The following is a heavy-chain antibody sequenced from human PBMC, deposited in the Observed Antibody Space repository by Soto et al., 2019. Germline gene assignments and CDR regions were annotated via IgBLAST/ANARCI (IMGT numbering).Heavy chain of an antibody. Sequence: GGSLRLSCAASGFTFSNYAMSWVRQSPGKGLEWVSAIPGSGGSTYYTGSVKGRSTISRDNSKNTLYLQMNSLRVEDTAVYYCAKIGSSSSVSLPLVLLDYWGQGALVTVSS. J-gene: IGHJ4*02. CDR1: GFTFSNYA. V-gene: IGHV3-23*01. CDR3: AKIGSSSSVSLPLVLLDY. D-gene: IGHD6-6*01. CDR2: IPGSGGST.